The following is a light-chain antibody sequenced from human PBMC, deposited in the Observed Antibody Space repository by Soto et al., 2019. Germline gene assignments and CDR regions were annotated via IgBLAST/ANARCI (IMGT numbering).Light chain of an antibody. CDR2: EVS. J-gene: IGLJ3*02. V-gene: IGLV2-18*02. Sequence: QSALTQPPSVSGSPGQSVTISCTGTSSDVGSYNRVSWYQQPPGTAPKLIIHEVSNRPSGVPDRFFGSKSGNTASLTISGLQAEDEADYYCSSFTSSNTWVFGGGTQLTVL. CDR3: SSFTSSNTWV. CDR1: SSDVGSYNR.